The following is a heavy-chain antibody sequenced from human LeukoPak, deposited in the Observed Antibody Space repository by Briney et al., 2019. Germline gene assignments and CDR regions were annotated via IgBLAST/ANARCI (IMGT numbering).Heavy chain of an antibody. D-gene: IGHD2-15*01. V-gene: IGHV1-69*05. CDR1: GGTFSSYA. J-gene: IGHJ6*03. CDR2: IIPIFGTA. Sequence: SVKVSCKASGGTFSSYAISWVRQAPGQGLEWMGRIIPIFGTANYAQKFQGRVTITTDESTSTAYMELSSLRSEDTAVYYRAREAVVVVAASLMDYYYTDVWGKGTTVTVSS. CDR3: AREAVVVVAASLMDYYYTDV.